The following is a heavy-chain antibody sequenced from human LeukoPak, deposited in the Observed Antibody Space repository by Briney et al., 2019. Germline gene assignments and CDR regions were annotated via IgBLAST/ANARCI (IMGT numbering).Heavy chain of an antibody. CDR1: GFTFSSYG. CDR2: ISYDGSSK. J-gene: IGHJ4*02. CDR3: AKGVRYDSSGYYLGFDY. D-gene: IGHD3-22*01. V-gene: IGHV3-30*18. Sequence: PGRSLRLSCAASGFTFSSYGMHWVRQAPGKGLEWVAVISYDGSSKYYADSVKGRFTISRDNSKNTLYLQMNSLRAEDTAVYYCAKGVRYDSSGYYLGFDYRGQGTLVTVSS.